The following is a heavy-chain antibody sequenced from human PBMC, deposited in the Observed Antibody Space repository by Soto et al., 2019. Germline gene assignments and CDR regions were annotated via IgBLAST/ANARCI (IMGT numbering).Heavy chain of an antibody. V-gene: IGHV4-39*01. Sequence: SETLSLTCTVSGGSISSGSYYWGWIRQPPGRGLEWIGNIYYSGSTYYNPSLKSRVTISVDTPKNQFSLKLSSVTAADTAVYYCARKAGVKQEYSSGSTSGFYYFDYWGQGTLVTVSS. J-gene: IGHJ4*02. CDR2: IYYSGST. CDR3: ARKAGVKQEYSSGSTSGFYYFDY. D-gene: IGHD6-19*01. CDR1: GGSISSGSYY.